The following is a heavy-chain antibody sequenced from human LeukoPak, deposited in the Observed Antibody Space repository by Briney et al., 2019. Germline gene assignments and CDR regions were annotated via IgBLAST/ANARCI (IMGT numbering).Heavy chain of an antibody. V-gene: IGHV4-34*01. Sequence: SETLSLTCAVYGGSFSGYYWSWIRQPPGKGLEWIGEINHSGSTNYNPSLKRRVTISVDTSKNQFSLKLSSVTAADTAVYYCARDSSGYNPVYYFDYWGQGTLVTVSS. CDR3: ARDSSGYNPVYYFDY. CDR2: INHSGST. D-gene: IGHD3-22*01. CDR1: GGSFSGYY. J-gene: IGHJ4*02.